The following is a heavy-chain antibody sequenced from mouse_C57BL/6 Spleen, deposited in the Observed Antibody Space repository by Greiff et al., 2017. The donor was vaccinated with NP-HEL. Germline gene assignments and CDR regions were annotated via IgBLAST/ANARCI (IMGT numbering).Heavy chain of an antibody. J-gene: IGHJ4*01. CDR3: AREYYYAMDY. CDR2: INPGSGGT. CDR1: GYAFTNYL. V-gene: IGHV1-54*01. Sequence: VHLVESGAELVRPGTSVKVSCKASGYAFTNYLIEWVKQRPGQGLEWIGVINPGSGGTNYNEKFKGKATLTADKSSSTAYMQLSSLTSEDSAVYFCAREYYYAMDYWGQGTSVTVSS.